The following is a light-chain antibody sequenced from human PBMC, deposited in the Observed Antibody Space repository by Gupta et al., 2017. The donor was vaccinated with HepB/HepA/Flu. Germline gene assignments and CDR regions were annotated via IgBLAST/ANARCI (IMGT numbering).Light chain of an antibody. J-gene: IGLJ1*01. CDR1: SSNIGAGYD. CDR3: QSYDSSLGSV. CDR2: GNS. V-gene: IGLV1-40*01. Sequence: QSVLTQPPSVSGAPGQRVTISCTGSSSNIGAGYDVHWYQQLPGTAPKLLIYGNSNRPSGVPDRCSGSKSGTSASLAITGLQAEDEADYYCQSYDSSLGSVFGTGTKVTVL.